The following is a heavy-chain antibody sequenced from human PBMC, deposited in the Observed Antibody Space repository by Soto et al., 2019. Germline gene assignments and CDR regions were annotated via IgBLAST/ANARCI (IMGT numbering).Heavy chain of an antibody. CDR2: ISSSSSYI. CDR3: ARDQPGYSYGYGWGY. Sequence: EVQLVESGGGLVKPGGSLRLSCAASGFTFSSYSMNWVRQAPGKGLEWVSSISSSSSYIYYADSVKGRFTISRDNAKNSLYRQMNSLRAEDTAGYYCARDQPGYSYGYGWGYWGQGTLVTVSS. CDR1: GFTFSSYS. D-gene: IGHD5-18*01. J-gene: IGHJ4*02. V-gene: IGHV3-21*01.